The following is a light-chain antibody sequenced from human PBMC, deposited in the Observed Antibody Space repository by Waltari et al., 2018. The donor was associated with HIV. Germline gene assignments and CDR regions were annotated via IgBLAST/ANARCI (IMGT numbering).Light chain of an antibody. J-gene: IGLJ3*02. V-gene: IGLV2-11*01. CDR3: CSYADKYTWV. CDR1: SRDVGDYNY. CDR2: DVN. Sequence: QSALTQPRSVSGSPGQSVTISCPGTSRDVGDYNYVSWYQQHPGKAPKLMIFDVNKRPSGVPDRFSGSKSGNTASLTISGLQAEDEADYYCCSYADKYTWVFGGGTKLTVL.